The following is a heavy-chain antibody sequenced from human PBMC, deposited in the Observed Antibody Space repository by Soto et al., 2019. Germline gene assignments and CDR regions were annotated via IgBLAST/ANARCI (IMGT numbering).Heavy chain of an antibody. CDR3: ARDKRYAAAADY. J-gene: IGHJ4*02. Sequence: QVQLVESGGGLVKPGGSLRLSCAASGFTFSDYYMNWIRQAPGKGLEWVSYISSTSSYTNYAESVKGRFTISRDNAKNSLYLQMNSLRAEDTVVYYCARDKRYAAAADYWGQGTLVTVSS. V-gene: IGHV3-11*05. D-gene: IGHD6-25*01. CDR1: GFTFSDYY. CDR2: ISSTSSYT.